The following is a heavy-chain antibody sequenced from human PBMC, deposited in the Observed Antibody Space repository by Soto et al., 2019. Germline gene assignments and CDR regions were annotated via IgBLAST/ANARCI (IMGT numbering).Heavy chain of an antibody. Sequence: SVKVSCKASGGTFSSYAISWVRQAPGQGLEWMGGIIPIFGTANYAQKFQGRVTITADESTSTAYMELSSLRSEDTAVYYCALLTTYYYDSSGYPLTNWGQGTLVTVSS. CDR2: IIPIFGTA. J-gene: IGHJ4*02. CDR3: ALLTTYYYDSSGYPLTN. V-gene: IGHV1-69*13. D-gene: IGHD3-22*01. CDR1: GGTFSSYA.